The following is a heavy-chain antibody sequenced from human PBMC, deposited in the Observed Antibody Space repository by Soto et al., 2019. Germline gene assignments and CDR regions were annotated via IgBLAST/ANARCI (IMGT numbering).Heavy chain of an antibody. Sequence: PSETLSLTCTVSGGSISSSSYYWGWIRQPPGKGLEWIGSIYYSGSTCYNPSLKSRVTISVDTSKNQFSLKLSSVTAADTAVYYCARYYYDSSGYYGSYYGMDVWGQGTTVTVSS. V-gene: IGHV4-39*01. CDR3: ARYYYDSSGYYGSYYGMDV. CDR1: GGSISSSSYY. J-gene: IGHJ6*02. D-gene: IGHD3-22*01. CDR2: IYYSGST.